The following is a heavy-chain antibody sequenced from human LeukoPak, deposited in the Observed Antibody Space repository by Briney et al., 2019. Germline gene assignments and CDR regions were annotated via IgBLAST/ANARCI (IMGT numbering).Heavy chain of an antibody. D-gene: IGHD1-26*01. CDR3: AKYVLVGPSRAFDS. J-gene: IGHJ4*02. Sequence: GGSLRLSCAASGFTFSSYAMSWVRQAPGKGLEWVSSMGGRINVTYYADPVKGRFTISRDNSKNTLYLQMNNLRAVDTAVYYCAKYVLVGPSRAFDSWGQGSLVTVSS. V-gene: IGHV3-23*01. CDR2: MGGRINVT. CDR1: GFTFSSYA.